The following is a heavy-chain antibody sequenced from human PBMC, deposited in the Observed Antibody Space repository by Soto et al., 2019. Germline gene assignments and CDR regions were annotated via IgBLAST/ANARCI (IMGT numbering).Heavy chain of an antibody. CDR2: INPSGGST. J-gene: IGHJ6*01. CDR3: ARASGSGTYYNDPVYYCMGV. D-gene: IGHD3-10*01. Sequence: ASVKVSSTASGYPFTSYNMHWVRQAPGQGLEWVGIINPSGGSTNYAQKFQGRVAMTRDTSTSTVYMELSSLRSEDTAVYYCARASGSGTYYNDPVYYCMGVRRHLNTVTASS. CDR1: GYPFTSYN. V-gene: IGHV1-46*01.